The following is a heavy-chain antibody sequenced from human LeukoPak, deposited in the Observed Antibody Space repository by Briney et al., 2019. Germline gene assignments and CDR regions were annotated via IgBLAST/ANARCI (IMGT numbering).Heavy chain of an antibody. J-gene: IGHJ4*02. V-gene: IGHV4-39*07. CDR1: GGSISSSSYY. Sequence: PSETLSLTCTVSGGSISSSSYYWGWLRQPPGKGLEWIGSIYYSGSTYYNPSLKSRVTISVDTSKNQFSLKLSSVTAADTAVYYCARSSRRELVFDYWGQGTLVTVSS. D-gene: IGHD6-6*01. CDR2: IYYSGST. CDR3: ARSSRRELVFDY.